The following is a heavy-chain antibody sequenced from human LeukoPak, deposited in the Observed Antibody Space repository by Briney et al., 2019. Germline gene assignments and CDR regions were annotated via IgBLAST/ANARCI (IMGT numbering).Heavy chain of an antibody. CDR3: AREGSEWLVNDY. CDR1: GFTFSSYN. D-gene: IGHD6-19*01. V-gene: IGHV3-48*02. CDR2: ISYSSSTR. J-gene: IGHJ4*02. Sequence: PGGSLRLSCTASGFTFSSYNMNWVRQAPGKGLEWVSYISYSSSTRYYADSVKGRFTISRDNAKNSPYLQINSPRDEDMAVYYCAREGSEWLVNDYWGQGALVTVSS.